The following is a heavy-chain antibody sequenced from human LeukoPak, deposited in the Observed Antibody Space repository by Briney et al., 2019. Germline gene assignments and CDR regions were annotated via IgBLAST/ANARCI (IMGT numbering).Heavy chain of an antibody. V-gene: IGHV3-23*01. CDR3: AKLVSTVPFDY. D-gene: IGHD5/OR15-5a*01. J-gene: IGHJ4*02. Sequence: GGSLRLSCAASGLSFSNYVMSWVRQAPGKGLEWVSAISSSGGSTYYADSVKGRFTISRDNSKNTLYLQMNSLRAEDTAVYYCAKLVSTVPFDYWGQGTLVTVSS. CDR1: GLSFSNYV. CDR2: ISSSGGST.